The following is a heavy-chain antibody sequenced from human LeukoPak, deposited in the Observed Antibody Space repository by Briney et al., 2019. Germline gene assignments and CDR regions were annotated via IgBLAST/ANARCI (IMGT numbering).Heavy chain of an antibody. CDR2: ISHSGST. J-gene: IGHJ5*02. D-gene: IGHD3-10*01. Sequence: SETLSLTCAVYGGSFSDYYWSWIRQPPGKGLEWIGEISHSGSTNYNPSLKSRVTISVDTSKNQFSLKLSSVTAADTAVYYCARHRITFIRGREGWFDPWGQGTLVTVSS. CDR1: GGSFSDYY. V-gene: IGHV4-34*01. CDR3: ARHRITFIRGREGWFDP.